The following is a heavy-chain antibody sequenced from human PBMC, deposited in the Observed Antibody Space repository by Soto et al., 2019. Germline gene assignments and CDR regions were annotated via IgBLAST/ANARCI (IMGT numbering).Heavy chain of an antibody. CDR3: ARGPPGYDFWSGYYNYYYYYYMDV. CDR1: GYTFTSYD. J-gene: IGHJ6*03. Sequence: QVQLVQSGAEVKKPGASVKVSCKASGYTFTSYDINWVRQATGQGLEWMGWMNPNSGNTGYAQKFQGRVTIHRNTSISTAYMELSSLRSEDTAVYYCARGPPGYDFWSGYYNYYYYYYMDVWGKGTTVTVSS. CDR2: MNPNSGNT. V-gene: IGHV1-8*01. D-gene: IGHD3-3*01.